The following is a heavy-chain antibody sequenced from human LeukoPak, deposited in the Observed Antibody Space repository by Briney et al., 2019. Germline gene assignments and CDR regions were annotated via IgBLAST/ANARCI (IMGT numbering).Heavy chain of an antibody. Sequence: SETLSLTCTVSGGSVSSGSYYWSWIRQPPGKGLEWIGYVYYSGSTNYNPSLKSRVTISVDTSKNQFSLKLSSVTAADTAVYYCARAGYSSSWYRLNSYYFDYWGQGTLVTVSS. V-gene: IGHV4-61*01. CDR3: ARAGYSSSWYRLNSYYFDY. D-gene: IGHD6-13*01. J-gene: IGHJ4*02. CDR1: GGSVSSGSYY. CDR2: VYYSGST.